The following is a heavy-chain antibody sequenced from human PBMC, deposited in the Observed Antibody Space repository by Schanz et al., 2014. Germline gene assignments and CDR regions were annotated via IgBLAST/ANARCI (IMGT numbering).Heavy chain of an antibody. CDR1: GFSFSDYY. J-gene: IGHJ2*01. Sequence: QVHLLESGGGLVEPGGSLRLSCAASGFSFSDYYMSWIRQAPGKGLEWISFINTGSNYINYADSVKGRFTISRDNTKNSLFLQLNSLRADDTAVYYCAIHIVSGGQNWYFDLWGRGTLVTVSA. CDR2: INTGSNYI. V-gene: IGHV3-11*03. CDR3: AIHIVSGGQNWYFDL. D-gene: IGHD5-12*01.